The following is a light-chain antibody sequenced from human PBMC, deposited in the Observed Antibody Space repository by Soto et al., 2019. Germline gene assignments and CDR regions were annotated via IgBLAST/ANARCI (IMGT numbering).Light chain of an antibody. V-gene: IGLV2-14*01. CDR1: SNDVGGYNY. CDR3: TSYTSTIPYV. CDR2: EVS. J-gene: IGLJ1*01. Sequence: QLVLTQPASVSGSPGQSITISCTGSSNDVGGYNYVSWYQQHPGQAPKLIIYEVSDRPSGVSPRFSGSKSGNTASLTISGLQVEDEADYFCTSYTSTIPYVFGSGTKVTVL.